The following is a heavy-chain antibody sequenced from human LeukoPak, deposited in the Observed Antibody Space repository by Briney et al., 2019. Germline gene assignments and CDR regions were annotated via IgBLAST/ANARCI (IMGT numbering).Heavy chain of an antibody. CDR1: GFSLRTSGMC. V-gene: IGHV2-70*11. CDR2: IDWDDDK. J-gene: IGHJ3*02. D-gene: IGHD5-18*01. Sequence: SGPTLVQPTPTLTLTCTFSGFSLRTSGMCVSWIRQPPAKALEWLSRIDWDDDKYYSTSLKTRLTISKDTSKNQVVLTMTNMDPVDTATYYCARHTAMAPDAFDIWGQGTMVTVSS. CDR3: ARHTAMAPDAFDI.